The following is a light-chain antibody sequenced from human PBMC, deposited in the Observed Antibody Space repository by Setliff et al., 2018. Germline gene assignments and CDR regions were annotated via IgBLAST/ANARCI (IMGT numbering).Light chain of an antibody. J-gene: IGLJ1*01. Sequence: QSALTQPASVSGSPGQSITISCTGISGDVGGYNYVSWYQQHPGKAPKLMIYDVSNRPSGVSNRFSGSKSGNTASLTISGLQAEDEADYYCSSYTSSSTLYVFGTGTKVT. V-gene: IGLV2-14*03. CDR1: SGDVGGYNY. CDR3: SSYTSSSTLYV. CDR2: DVS.